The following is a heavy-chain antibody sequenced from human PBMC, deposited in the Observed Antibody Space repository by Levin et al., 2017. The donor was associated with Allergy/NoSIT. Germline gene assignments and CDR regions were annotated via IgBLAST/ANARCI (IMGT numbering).Heavy chain of an antibody. CDR2: IYHSGST. Sequence: RSQTLSLTCAVSGGSISSGGYSWSWIRQPPGKGLEWIGYIYHSGSTYYNPSLKSRVTISVDRSKNQFSLKLSSVTAADTAVYYCARGSGSYLTEYFQHWGQGTLVTVSS. D-gene: IGHD3-10*01. CDR1: GGSISSGGYS. CDR3: ARGSGSYLTEYFQH. V-gene: IGHV4-30-2*01. J-gene: IGHJ1*01.